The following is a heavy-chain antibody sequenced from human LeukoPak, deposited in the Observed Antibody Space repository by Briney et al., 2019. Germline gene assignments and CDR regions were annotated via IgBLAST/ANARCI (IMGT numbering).Heavy chain of an antibody. CDR2: ISGNSIST. Sequence: PGGSLRLSCAAFGFTFSSYAMSWVRQAPGKGLEWVSVISGNSISTYYADSVKGRFTISRDNSKNTLYLQMNSLRAEDTAVYYCAEGTCSGGSCYSGGYYFDYWGQGTLVTVSS. D-gene: IGHD2-15*01. CDR3: AEGTCSGGSCYSGGYYFDY. J-gene: IGHJ4*02. CDR1: GFTFSSYA. V-gene: IGHV3-23*01.